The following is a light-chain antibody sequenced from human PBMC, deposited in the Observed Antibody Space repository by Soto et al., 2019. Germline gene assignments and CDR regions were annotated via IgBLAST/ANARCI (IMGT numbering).Light chain of an antibody. CDR3: PHYNHWPQLS. V-gene: IGKV3-15*01. Sequence: EIVLTQCPPTLSLSPGERSTLSFRSSQSVSSYLAWYQQKPGQAPRLLFYGASTRATGVPARFSGSGSGTEFTLTISSLQSEDSALYYCPHYNHWPQLSFGGGTKVDIK. CDR1: QSVSSY. CDR2: GAS. J-gene: IGKJ4*01.